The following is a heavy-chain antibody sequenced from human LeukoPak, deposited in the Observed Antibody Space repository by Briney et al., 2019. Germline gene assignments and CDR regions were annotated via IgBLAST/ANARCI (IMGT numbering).Heavy chain of an antibody. V-gene: IGHV3-7*01. Sequence: GGSLRLSCAASGFTFSSYWMSWVRQAPGKGLEWVANIKQDGSEKYYVDSVKGRFTISRDNAKNSLYLQMNSLRAEDTAVYYCARVNLGYCSSTSCYGNDYWGQGTLVTVSS. J-gene: IGHJ4*02. CDR2: IKQDGSEK. CDR1: GFTFSSYW. D-gene: IGHD2-2*01. CDR3: ARVNLGYCSSTSCYGNDY.